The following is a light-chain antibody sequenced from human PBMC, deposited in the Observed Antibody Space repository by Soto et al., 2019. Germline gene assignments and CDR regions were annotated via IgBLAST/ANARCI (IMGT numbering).Light chain of an antibody. CDR1: SSDVGGYNS. Sequence: QSVLTQPASVSGSPGQSITLLCTGTSSDVGGYNSVSWYQQHPGKAPKLMIHDVSNRPSGVSNRFSGSKSGNTASLTISGLQAEDEADYYCSSYTSRSSDVFGTGTKVTVL. CDR2: DVS. CDR3: SSYTSRSSDV. V-gene: IGLV2-14*01. J-gene: IGLJ1*01.